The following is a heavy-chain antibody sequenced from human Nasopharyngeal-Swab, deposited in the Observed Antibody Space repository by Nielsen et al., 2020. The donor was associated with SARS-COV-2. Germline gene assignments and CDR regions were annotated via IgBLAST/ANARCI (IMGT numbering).Heavy chain of an antibody. CDR1: GGFISSRSSY. CDR3: ARATRGYNWGVYGNFDY. V-gene: IGHV4-31*03. D-gene: IGHD5-24*01. CDR2: IYYSGST. J-gene: IGHJ4*02. Sequence: SETLSLTCTVSGGFISSRSSYWSWIRQHPGKGLEWIGYIYYSGSTYYNPSLKSRVTISVDTSKNQFSLKLSSVTAADTAVYCCARATRGYNWGVYGNFDYWGQGTLVTVSS.